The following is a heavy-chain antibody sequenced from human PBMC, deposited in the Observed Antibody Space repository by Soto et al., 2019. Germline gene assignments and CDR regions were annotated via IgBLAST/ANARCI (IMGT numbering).Heavy chain of an antibody. J-gene: IGHJ5*02. D-gene: IGHD6-13*01. V-gene: IGHV1-3*01. CDR3: ARGAVIAAAGIRGFDP. CDR1: GYTFTSYA. Sequence: QVQLVQSGAEVKKPGASVKVSCKASGYTFTSYAMHWVRQAPGQRLEWMGWINAGNGNTKYSQKFQGRVTITRDTSASTAYMELSSLRSEDTAVYYCARGAVIAAAGIRGFDPWGQGTLVTVSS. CDR2: INAGNGNT.